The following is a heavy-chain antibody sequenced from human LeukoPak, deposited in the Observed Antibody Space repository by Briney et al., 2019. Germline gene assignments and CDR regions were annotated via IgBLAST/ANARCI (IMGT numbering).Heavy chain of an antibody. CDR1: GFTFRNFW. Sequence: GESLRLSCEASGFTFRNFWMAWVRQAPGKGLEWVANIRQDGGDKGCVGSLRGRFTISRDNAKNSLYLQMNSLRAEDTALYYCARDNGGALDFWGQGILVTVSS. J-gene: IGHJ4*02. V-gene: IGHV3-7*01. CDR3: ARDNGGALDF. CDR2: IRQDGGDK.